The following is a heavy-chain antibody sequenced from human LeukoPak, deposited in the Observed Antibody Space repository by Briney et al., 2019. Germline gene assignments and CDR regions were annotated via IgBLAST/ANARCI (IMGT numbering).Heavy chain of an antibody. V-gene: IGHV4-59*01. D-gene: IGHD3-22*01. Sequence: SETLSLTCTVSGGSISSYYWSWLRQPPGKGLEWIGDIYYSGSTNYSPSLKSRVTISVDTSKNQFSLKLSSVTAADAAVYYCARVSPRYYDSSGYNDAFDIWGQGTMVTVSS. CDR2: IYYSGST. J-gene: IGHJ3*02. CDR3: ARVSPRYYDSSGYNDAFDI. CDR1: GGSISSYY.